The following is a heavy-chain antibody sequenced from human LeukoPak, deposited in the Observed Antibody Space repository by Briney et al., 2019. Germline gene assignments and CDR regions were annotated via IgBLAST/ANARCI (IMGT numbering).Heavy chain of an antibody. CDR3: ARPTNWWGYFDY. V-gene: IGHV4-59*01. CDR2: IYYSGIP. D-gene: IGHD2-8*02. CDR1: GGSISSYY. Sequence: PSETLSLTCTVSGGSISSYYWSWLRQPPGKGLEWIGFIYYSGIPDYNPSLKSRVTISVDTSKNQFSLEVSSVTAADTAVYYCARPTNWWGYFDYWGQGTLVTVSS. J-gene: IGHJ4*02.